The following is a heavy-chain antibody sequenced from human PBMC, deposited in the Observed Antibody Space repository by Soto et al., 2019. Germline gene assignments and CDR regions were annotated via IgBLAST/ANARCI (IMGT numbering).Heavy chain of an antibody. CDR3: ARDVAVAGSWPYYFHY. CDR1: GGTFSSYA. J-gene: IGHJ4*02. Sequence: SVKVSCKASGGTFSSYAISWVRQAPAQGLEWMGGIIPIFGTANYAQKFQGRVTITADESTSTAYMELSSLRSEDTAVYYCARDVAVAGSWPYYFHYWGQGTLVTVSS. D-gene: IGHD6-19*01. CDR2: IIPIFGTA. V-gene: IGHV1-69*13.